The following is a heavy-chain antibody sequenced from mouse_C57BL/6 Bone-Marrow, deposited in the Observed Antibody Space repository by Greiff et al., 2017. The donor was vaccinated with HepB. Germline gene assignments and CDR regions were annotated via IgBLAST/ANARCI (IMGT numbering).Heavy chain of an antibody. CDR1: GYTFTDYE. D-gene: IGHD3-3*01. J-gene: IGHJ2*01. CDR3: TREGWRDFDY. V-gene: IGHV1-15*01. Sequence: VQLVESGAELVRPGASVTLSCKASGYTFTDYEMHWVKQTPVHGLEWIGAIDPETGGTAYNQKFKGKAILTADKSSSTAYMELRSLISEDSAVYYCTREGWRDFDYWGQGTTLTVSS. CDR2: IDPETGGT.